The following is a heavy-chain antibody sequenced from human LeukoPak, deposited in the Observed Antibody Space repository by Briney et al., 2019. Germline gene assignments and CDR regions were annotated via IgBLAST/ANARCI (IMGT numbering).Heavy chain of an antibody. V-gene: IGHV5-51*01. Sequence: GESLKISCKGSGYSFISYWIGWVRQMPGKGLEWMGIIYPGDSDTIYSPSFQGQVTISADKSISTAYLQWSSLKASDTAMYYCARLSLAGIDYLYAMDVWGQGTTVTVSS. J-gene: IGHJ6*02. CDR1: GYSFISYW. CDR2: IYPGDSDT. D-gene: IGHD6-19*01. CDR3: ARLSLAGIDYLYAMDV.